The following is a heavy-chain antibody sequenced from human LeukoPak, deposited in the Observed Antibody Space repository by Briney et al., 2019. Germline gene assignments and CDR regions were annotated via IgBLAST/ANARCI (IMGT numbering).Heavy chain of an antibody. CDR1: GFTFSSYA. CDR3: AKGWSDYYYDSRGYYYDY. Sequence: PGGSLRLSCAASGFTFSSYAMSWVRQAPGKGLEWVSAISGSGGSTYYADSVKGRFTISRDNSKNTLYLQMNSLRAEDTAVYSCAKGWSDYYYDSRGYYYDYWGQGTLVTVSS. J-gene: IGHJ4*02. D-gene: IGHD3-22*01. CDR2: ISGSGGST. V-gene: IGHV3-23*01.